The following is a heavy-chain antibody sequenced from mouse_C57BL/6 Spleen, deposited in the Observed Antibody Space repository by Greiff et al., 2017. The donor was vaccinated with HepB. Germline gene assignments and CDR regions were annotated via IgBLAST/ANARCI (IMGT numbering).Heavy chain of an antibody. CDR3: AIYDYDDGFAY. CDR1: GYTFTSYD. J-gene: IGHJ3*01. CDR2: IYPRDGST. Sequence: QVQLQQSGPELVKPGASVKLSCKASGYTFTSYDINWVKQRPGQGLEWIGWIYPRDGSTKYNEKFKGKATLTVDTSSSTAYMELHSLTSEDSAVYFCAIYDYDDGFAYWGQGTLVTVSA. D-gene: IGHD2-4*01. V-gene: IGHV1-85*01.